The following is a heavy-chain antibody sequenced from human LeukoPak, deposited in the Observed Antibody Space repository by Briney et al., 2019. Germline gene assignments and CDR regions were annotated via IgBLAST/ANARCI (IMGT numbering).Heavy chain of an antibody. CDR2: INHSGGST. CDR3: ARDRLMVRGVIIGYWYFDL. D-gene: IGHD3-10*01. Sequence: ASVKVSCEASGYTFTSYYMHWVRQAPGQGLEWMGIINHSGGSTSYAQKFQGRVTMTRDTSTSTVYMELSSLRSEDTAVYYCARDRLMVRGVIIGYWYFDLWGQGTLVTVSS. J-gene: IGHJ2*01. V-gene: IGHV1-46*03. CDR1: GYTFTSYY.